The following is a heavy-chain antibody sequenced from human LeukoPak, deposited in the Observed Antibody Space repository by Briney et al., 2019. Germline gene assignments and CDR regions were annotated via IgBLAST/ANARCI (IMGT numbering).Heavy chain of an antibody. D-gene: IGHD6-19*01. CDR2: IYYSGST. J-gene: IGHJ4*02. CDR1: GGSFSGYY. CDR3: ARTVAGTDFDY. Sequence: PSETLSLTCAVYGGSFSGYYWSWIRQPPGKGLEWIGYIYYSGSTNYNPSLKSRVTISVDTSKNQFSLKLSSVTAADTAVYYCARTVAGTDFDYWGQGTLVTVSS. V-gene: IGHV4-59*01.